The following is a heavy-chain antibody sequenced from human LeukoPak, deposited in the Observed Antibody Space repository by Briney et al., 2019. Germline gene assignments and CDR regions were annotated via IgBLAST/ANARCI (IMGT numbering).Heavy chain of an antibody. CDR3: AYLYFYKSGSFPTY. CDR1: GGSISDIPYY. Sequence: PSETLSLTCTVSGGSISDIPYYWGWIRQPPGKGLEGIGTISSSGGTSYSPSLKIRLTISLYTSRNQFSLNLNSVSATDTAVYYCAYLYFYKSGSFPTYWGQGNLVTVSS. J-gene: IGHJ4*02. V-gene: IGHV4-39*01. CDR2: ISSSGGT. D-gene: IGHD3-10*01.